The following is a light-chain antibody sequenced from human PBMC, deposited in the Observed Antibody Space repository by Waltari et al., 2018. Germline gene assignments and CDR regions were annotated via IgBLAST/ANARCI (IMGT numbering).Light chain of an antibody. V-gene: IGKV1-39*01. CDR3: QQSYGSPIT. CDR2: AAS. J-gene: IGKJ5*01. Sequence: EIQMTQSPSSLSASVGDRVTITCRASQSISSYVNWYHQKPGKPPNLLIHAASNLQSGVPSRFSGSGSGTDFILTISDVQPEDFATDYCQQSYGSPITCGQGTRLEIK. CDR1: QSISSY.